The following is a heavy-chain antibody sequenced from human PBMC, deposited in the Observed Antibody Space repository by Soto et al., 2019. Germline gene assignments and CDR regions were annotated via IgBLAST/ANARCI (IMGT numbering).Heavy chain of an antibody. CDR3: AKDKVDHNSVWDPFDI. D-gene: IGHD2-15*01. V-gene: IGHV3-23*01. CDR1: GFTFSDYA. CDR2: LGGSNSDT. Sequence: EEQLLESGGGLVQPGGSLRLSCAASGFTFSDYAMSWVRQAPRKGLEWVSGLGGSNSDTHYAASVEGRFTVSRDNSKSTLFLQMNSLRVEDTAVYYCAKDKVDHNSVWDPFDIWGQGTLVTVSS. J-gene: IGHJ3*02.